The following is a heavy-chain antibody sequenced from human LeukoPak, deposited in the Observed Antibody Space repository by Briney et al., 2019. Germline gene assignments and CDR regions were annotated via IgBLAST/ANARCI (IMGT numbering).Heavy chain of an antibody. J-gene: IGHJ4*02. D-gene: IGHD4-23*01. V-gene: IGHV3-7*01. CDR3: AGWTKVAAY. Sequence: GASVKVSCKASGYTFTSYGISWVRQAPGKGLEWVAHMNEDGSDKYYVDSVKGRLTISRDDAKNSLSLQMSSLRAEDTAVYYCAGWTKVAAYWGQGTLVTVSS. CDR1: GYTFTSYG. CDR2: MNEDGSDK.